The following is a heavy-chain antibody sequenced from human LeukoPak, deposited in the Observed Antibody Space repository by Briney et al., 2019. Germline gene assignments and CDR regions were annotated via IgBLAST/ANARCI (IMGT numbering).Heavy chain of an antibody. CDR3: AKDLHNHYSSDC. CDR1: GFTFNNFG. Sequence: GGSLRLSCAASGFTFNNFGFHSVRQAPGKGLEWVAFIGFEGIDKYYAESVKGRFTISKDNSKPTLYFQMNSLRPEDTAIYYCAKDLHNHYSSDCWGQGTLVTVSA. J-gene: IGHJ4*02. D-gene: IGHD5-24*01. CDR2: IGFEGIDK. V-gene: IGHV3-30*02.